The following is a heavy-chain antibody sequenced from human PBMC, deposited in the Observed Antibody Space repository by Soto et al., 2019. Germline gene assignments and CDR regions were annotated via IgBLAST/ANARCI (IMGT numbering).Heavy chain of an antibody. J-gene: IGHJ3*02. CDR2: IRGSGTSK. V-gene: IGHV3-23*01. Sequence: GVTLRRSCTASGFTFSSYTMNWVRRTPQQGLEWVSGIRGSGTSKYSADSVKGRFTISRDNSISTLFLQMNSLRAEDTAVYYCARTRLYDANDYHRDGFDIWGQGTMVTVSS. D-gene: IGHD3-16*01. CDR1: GFTFSSYT. CDR3: ARTRLYDANDYHRDGFDI.